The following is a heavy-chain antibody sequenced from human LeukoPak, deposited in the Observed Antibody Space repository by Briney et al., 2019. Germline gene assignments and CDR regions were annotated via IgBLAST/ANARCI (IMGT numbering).Heavy chain of an antibody. D-gene: IGHD5-24*01. V-gene: IGHV3-23*01. CDR3: AKVAARRDYEAYFEY. CDR1: GFTFSIYA. J-gene: IGHJ4*02. CDR2: ISSSGGTT. Sequence: GGSLRLSCAASGFTFSIYAMSWVRQAPGKGVEWVAAISSSGGTTYYADSMRGRFSISRDNSKSMLYLEMSSLRADDTPVYYCAKVAARRDYEAYFEYWGQGTQVTVSS.